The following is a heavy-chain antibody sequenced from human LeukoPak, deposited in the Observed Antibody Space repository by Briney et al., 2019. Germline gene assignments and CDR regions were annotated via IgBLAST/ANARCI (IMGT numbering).Heavy chain of an antibody. V-gene: IGHV4-38-2*01. CDR1: GYSMSSGYY. Sequence: SETLSLTCAVSGYSMSSGYYWGWIRQPPGKGLEWIGSSYYTGRTSYNPSVKSRVTISINTSKNQFSLKLSSVTAADTAVYYCARAFLQGYRFDPWGQGTLVTVSS. CDR3: ARAFLQGYRFDP. CDR2: SYYTGRT. J-gene: IGHJ5*02. D-gene: IGHD5-12*01.